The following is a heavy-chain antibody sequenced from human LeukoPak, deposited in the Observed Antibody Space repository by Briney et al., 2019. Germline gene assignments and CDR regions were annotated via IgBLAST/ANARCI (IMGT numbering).Heavy chain of an antibody. D-gene: IGHD4-23*01. Sequence: SQTLSLICTVSGGSISSGGSYWSWIRQHPGKGLEWIGYIYYSGSTYYNPSLKSRVTISVDTSKNQFSLKLSSVTAADTAVYYCARVPVLYGGKTVQDYWGQGTLVTVSS. CDR2: IYYSGST. CDR3: ARVPVLYGGKTVQDY. J-gene: IGHJ4*02. CDR1: GGSISSGGSY. V-gene: IGHV4-31*03.